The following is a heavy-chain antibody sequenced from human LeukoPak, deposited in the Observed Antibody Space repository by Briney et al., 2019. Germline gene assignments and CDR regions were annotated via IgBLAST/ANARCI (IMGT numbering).Heavy chain of an antibody. Sequence: GGSLRLSCAASGFIFSNYAMHWVRQAPGKGLEWVAVISYDGSNKYYADSVKGRFTISRDNSKNTLFLQMNSLKPEDAAVYYCARDLDSSSWYILWFDPWGQGTLVTVSS. J-gene: IGHJ5*02. V-gene: IGHV3-30-3*01. D-gene: IGHD6-13*01. CDR1: GFIFSNYA. CDR2: ISYDGSNK. CDR3: ARDLDSSSWYILWFDP.